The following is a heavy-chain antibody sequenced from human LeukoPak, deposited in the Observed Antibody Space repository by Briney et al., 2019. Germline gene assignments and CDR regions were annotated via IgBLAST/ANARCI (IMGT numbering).Heavy chain of an antibody. Sequence: GGSLRLSCAASGFTFTNYPMHWVRQAPGKGLEWVAVISYDGSNKYYADSVKGRFTISRDNSKNTLYVQMNSLRAEDTAVYYCARDPAKFWSGHDYWGQGTLVTVSS. CDR3: ARDPAKFWSGHDY. V-gene: IGHV3-30*03. J-gene: IGHJ4*02. D-gene: IGHD3-3*01. CDR2: ISYDGSNK. CDR1: GFTFTNYP.